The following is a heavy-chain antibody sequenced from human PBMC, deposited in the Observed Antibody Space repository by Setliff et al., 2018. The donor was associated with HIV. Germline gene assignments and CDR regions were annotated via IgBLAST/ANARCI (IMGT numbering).Heavy chain of an antibody. CDR2: IYYTGNT. Sequence: SETLSLTCTVSGGSFSGYHWNWIRQPAGKGLEWIGRIYYTGNTDYNPSLKSRVTMSMDTSKNQISLKLNSMTAADTAVYYCARFTVVVFGAGEPSWFDPWGQGILVTVSS. J-gene: IGHJ5*02. CDR3: ARFTVVVFGAGEPSWFDP. CDR1: GGSFSGYH. D-gene: IGHD2-15*01. V-gene: IGHV4-4*07.